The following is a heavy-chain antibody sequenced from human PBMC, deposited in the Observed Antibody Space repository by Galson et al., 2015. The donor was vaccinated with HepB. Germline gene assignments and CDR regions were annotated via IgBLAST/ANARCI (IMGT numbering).Heavy chain of an antibody. CDR1: GFTFRRYW. CDR3: TTYIPDDARTDY. V-gene: IGHV3-74*01. Sequence: SLRLSCAVSGFTFRRYWMHWVRQVPGKGLEWVSRISIDGTVTNYPDSVRGRFTISRDNTKSTLFLQMNSLRADDSALYYCTTYIPDDARTDYWGQGTLVTVSS. D-gene: IGHD2-21*01. J-gene: IGHJ4*02. CDR2: ISIDGTVT.